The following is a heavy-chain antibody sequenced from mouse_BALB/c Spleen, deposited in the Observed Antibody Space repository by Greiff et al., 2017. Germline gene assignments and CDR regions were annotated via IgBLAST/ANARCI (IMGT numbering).Heavy chain of an antibody. D-gene: IGHD2-14*01. CDR3: AKRGTPYDLYAMDY. Sequence: VKLVESGPGLVAPSQSLSITCTVSGFSLTSYGVHWVRQPPGKGLEWLGVIWAGGSTNYNSALMSRLSISKDNSKSQVFLKLNSLQTDDTATYYCAKRGTPYDLYAMDYWGQGTSVTVSA. J-gene: IGHJ4*01. V-gene: IGHV2-9*02. CDR2: IWAGGST. CDR1: GFSLTSYG.